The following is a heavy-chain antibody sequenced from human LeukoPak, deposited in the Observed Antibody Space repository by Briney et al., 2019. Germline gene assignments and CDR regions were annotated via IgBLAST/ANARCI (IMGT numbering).Heavy chain of an antibody. CDR1: GFSFSDYN. CDR3: ARDHGGVVGSTGGVDY. D-gene: IGHD1-26*01. CDR2: ISSSGSTI. Sequence: GGSLRLSCAASGFSFSDYNMNWVRQAPGKGLEWVSYISSSGSTIYYADSVKGRFTISRDNAKNSLYLQMNSLRAEDTAVYYCARDHGGVVGSTGGVDYWGQGTLVTVSS. V-gene: IGHV3-48*04. J-gene: IGHJ4*02.